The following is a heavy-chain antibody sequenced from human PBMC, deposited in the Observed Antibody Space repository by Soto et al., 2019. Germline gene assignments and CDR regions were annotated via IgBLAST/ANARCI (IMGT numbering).Heavy chain of an antibody. CDR2: IYYSGST. V-gene: IGHV4-30-4*01. D-gene: IGHD3-10*01. CDR3: ARDRRITMVRGVMGFDP. CDR1: GGSISSGDYY. Sequence: QVQLQESGPGLVKPSQTLSLTCTVSGGSISSGDYYWSWIRQPPGKGLEWIGYIYYSGSTYYNPSLKSRVTISVDTSKNQFSLKLSSVTAADTAVYYCARDRRITMVRGVMGFDPWGQGTLVTVSS. J-gene: IGHJ5*02.